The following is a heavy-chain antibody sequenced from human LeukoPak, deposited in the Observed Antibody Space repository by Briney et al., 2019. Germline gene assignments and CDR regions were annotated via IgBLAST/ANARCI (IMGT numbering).Heavy chain of an antibody. CDR3: AKERSGYYGSGSYWFDS. Sequence: GSLRLSCVGSGFTFSNFAISWVRQAPGKGLEWVSAISGSATSTYYADFVKGRFTFSRDNSKSTVYLQMTSLRAVDTAIYYCAKERSGYYGSGSYWFDSWGQGTLVTVSS. CDR1: GFTFSNFA. V-gene: IGHV3-23*01. J-gene: IGHJ5*01. CDR2: ISGSATST. D-gene: IGHD3-10*01.